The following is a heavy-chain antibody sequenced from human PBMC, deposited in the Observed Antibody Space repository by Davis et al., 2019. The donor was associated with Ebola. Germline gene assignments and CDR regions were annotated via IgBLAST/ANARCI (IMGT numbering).Heavy chain of an antibody. Sequence: ASVKVSCKASGYTFTSYAMHWVRQAPGQGPEWMGIINPSGGSTSYAQKFQGRVTMTRDTSTSTAYMELRSLRSDDTAVYYCARDKGGSHYYFDYWGQGTLVTVSS. CDR2: INPSGGST. D-gene: IGHD1-26*01. CDR1: GYTFTSYA. V-gene: IGHV1-46*01. J-gene: IGHJ4*02. CDR3: ARDKGGSHYYFDY.